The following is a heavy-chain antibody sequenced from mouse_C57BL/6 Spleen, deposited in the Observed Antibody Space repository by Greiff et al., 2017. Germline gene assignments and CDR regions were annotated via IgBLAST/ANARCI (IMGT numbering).Heavy chain of an antibody. D-gene: IGHD2-5*01. Sequence: QVQLKQPGAELVKPGASVKLSCTASGYTFTSYWMQWVKQRPGQGLEWIGEIDPSNSYTNYNHKFKGKATLTVDTSSSTAYMHLSSLTSVDSAVYYGASGDYSKDPFAYWGQGTLVTVSA. CDR1: GYTFTSYW. CDR3: ASGDYSKDPFAY. CDR2: IDPSNSYT. J-gene: IGHJ3*01. V-gene: IGHV1-50*01.